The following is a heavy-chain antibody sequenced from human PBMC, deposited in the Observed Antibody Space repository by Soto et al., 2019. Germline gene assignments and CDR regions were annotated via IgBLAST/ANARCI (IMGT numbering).Heavy chain of an antibody. CDR1: GGTFSSYT. CDR2: IIPILGIA. D-gene: IGHD3-16*01. V-gene: IGHV1-69*04. J-gene: IGHJ5*02. CDR3: ARDHSNNDNVWWLDP. Sequence: ASVKVSCKASGGTFSSYTISWVRQAPGQGLEWMGRIIPILGIANYAQKFQGRVTMTRDTSTSTVYMELSSLRSEDTAVYYCARDHSNNDNVWWLDPWGQGTLVTVSS.